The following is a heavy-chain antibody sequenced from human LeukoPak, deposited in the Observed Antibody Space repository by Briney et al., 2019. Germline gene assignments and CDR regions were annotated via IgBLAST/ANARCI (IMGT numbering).Heavy chain of an antibody. D-gene: IGHD2-15*01. CDR2: INPNSGGT. CDR3: ARAERYCSGGSCYNYYYYYMDV. CDR1: GYSFTGYY. Sequence: PGASVTVSCKASGYSFTGYYMHWVRQAPGQGLEWMGWINPNSGGTNYAQKFQGRVTMTRDTSISTAYMELSRLRSDDTAVYYCARAERYCSGGSCYNYYYYYMDVWGKGTTVTVSS. V-gene: IGHV1-2*02. J-gene: IGHJ6*03.